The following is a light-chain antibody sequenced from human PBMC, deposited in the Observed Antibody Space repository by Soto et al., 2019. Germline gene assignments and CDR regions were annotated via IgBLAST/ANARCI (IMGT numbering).Light chain of an antibody. V-gene: IGKV3D-15*01. CDR3: QQRSNT. J-gene: IGKJ3*01. CDR2: DAS. CDR1: QSVNSI. Sequence: ERVMTQSPATLSVSPGERATLSCRASQSVNSILSWYQQRRVHSPILLIYDASSRATGIPARFSGSGSGTEFTLTMRSQHSEYFAVYYCQQRSNTFGPGTKVDI.